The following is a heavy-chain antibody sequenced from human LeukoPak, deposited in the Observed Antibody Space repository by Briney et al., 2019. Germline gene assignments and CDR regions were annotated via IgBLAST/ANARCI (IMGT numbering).Heavy chain of an antibody. CDR2: IIPIFGTA. J-gene: IGHJ4*02. CDR3: AISGGSCYSFPCSNY. Sequence: VASVKVSCKASGGTFSSYAISWVRQAPGQGLEWMGGIIPIFGTANYAQKFQGRVTITADESTSTAYMELSSLRSEDTAVYYCAISGGSCYSFPCSNYWGQGTLVTVSS. D-gene: IGHD2-15*01. V-gene: IGHV1-69*13. CDR1: GGTFSSYA.